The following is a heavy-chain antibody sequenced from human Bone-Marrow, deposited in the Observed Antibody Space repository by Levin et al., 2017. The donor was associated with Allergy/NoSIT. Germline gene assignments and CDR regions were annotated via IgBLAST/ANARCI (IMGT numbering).Heavy chain of an antibody. J-gene: IGHJ6*02. CDR1: GFTFSNYE. CDR3: ARTGRGDSSGYYNYYYYGLDV. V-gene: IGHV3-48*03. D-gene: IGHD3-22*01. Sequence: GESLKISCAASGFTFSNYEMNWVRQSPGKGLEWISYISSSGSTIFYADSMKGRFTIYRDNAKNSLSLQMHSLRAEDTAIYYCARTGRGDSSGYYNYYYYGLDVWGQGTTVTVSS. CDR2: ISSSGSTI.